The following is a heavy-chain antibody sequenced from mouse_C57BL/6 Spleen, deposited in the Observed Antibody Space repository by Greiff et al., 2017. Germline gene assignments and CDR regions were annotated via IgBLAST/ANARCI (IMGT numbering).Heavy chain of an antibody. Sequence: EVKLMESGGGLVKPGGSLKLSCAASGFTFSSYAMSWVRQTPEKRLEWVATISDGGSYTYYPDNVKGRFTISRDNAKNNLYLQMSHLKSEDTAMYYCARGRLTRFDYWGQGTTLTVSS. J-gene: IGHJ2*01. CDR2: ISDGGSYT. V-gene: IGHV5-4*03. CDR3: ARGRLTRFDY. D-gene: IGHD2-2*01. CDR1: GFTFSSYA.